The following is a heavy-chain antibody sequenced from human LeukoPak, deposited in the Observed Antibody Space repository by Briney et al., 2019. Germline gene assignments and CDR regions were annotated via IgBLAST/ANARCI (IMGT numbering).Heavy chain of an antibody. Sequence: PGGSLRLSCAASGFTFSSYSMNWVRQAPGKGLGWVSYISSSSSTIYYADSVKGRFTISRDNAKNSLYLQMNSLRAEDTAVYYCAKDAFPTYCDVWSGAPGDYWGQGTLVTVSS. CDR1: GFTFSSYS. D-gene: IGHD3-3*01. V-gene: IGHV3-48*04. J-gene: IGHJ4*02. CDR3: AKDAFPTYCDVWSGAPGDY. CDR2: ISSSSSTI.